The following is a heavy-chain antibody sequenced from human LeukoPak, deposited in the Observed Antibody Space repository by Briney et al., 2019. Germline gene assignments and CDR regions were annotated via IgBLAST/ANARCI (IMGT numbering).Heavy chain of an antibody. D-gene: IGHD5-24*01. V-gene: IGHV3-23*01. CDR3: AKRGMTTIKEGFDY. Sequence: GGSLRLSCAASGFTFSTYAMGWVRQAPGKGLQRVSAVSSSGGSTYYADSVKGRFTISRDNSKNTLYLQMNSLRAEDTAVYYCAKRGMTTIKEGFDYWGQGTLVTVSS. CDR1: GFTFSTYA. J-gene: IGHJ4*02. CDR2: VSSSGGST.